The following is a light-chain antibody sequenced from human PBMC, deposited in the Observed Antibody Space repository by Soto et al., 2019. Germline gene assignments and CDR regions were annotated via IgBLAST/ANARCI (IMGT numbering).Light chain of an antibody. V-gene: IGKV3-20*01. CDR2: GAS. J-gene: IGKJ2*01. CDR3: QKYGSSPLMYT. CDR1: QSVSSSY. Sequence: EIVLTQSPGTLSLSPGERATLSCRASQSVSSSYLAWYQQRPGQAPRLLIYGASSRATGIPDRFSGSGSGTDVTLTISRLEPEDFAVYYCQKYGSSPLMYTFGQGTKLEIK.